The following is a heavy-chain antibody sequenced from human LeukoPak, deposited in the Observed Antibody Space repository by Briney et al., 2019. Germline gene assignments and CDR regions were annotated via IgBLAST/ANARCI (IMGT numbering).Heavy chain of an antibody. D-gene: IGHD3-3*01. CDR1: GFTVSSNY. CDR3: ARSTGFWSGYPFDY. J-gene: IGHJ4*02. CDR2: IYSGGST. Sequence: GGSLRLSWAASGFTVSSNYMSWVRQAPEKGLEWVSVIYSGGSTYYADSVKGRFTISRDNSKNTLYLQMNSLRAEDTAVYYCARSTGFWSGYPFDYWGQGTLVTVSS. V-gene: IGHV3-53*01.